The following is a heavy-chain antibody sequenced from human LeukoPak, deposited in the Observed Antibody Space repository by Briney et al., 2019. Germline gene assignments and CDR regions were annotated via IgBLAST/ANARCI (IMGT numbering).Heavy chain of an antibody. V-gene: IGHV4-38-2*01. Sequence: PSETLSLTCAVSGYSISSGYYWGGIRQPPGKGVEGIGSIYHSWKTYYNPSLKSRVTIYVDTSKNQFSLKLSSVTAAVTAVYYCARGGYGDFIFDYWGQGTLVTVSS. J-gene: IGHJ4*02. CDR2: IYHSWKT. D-gene: IGHD4-17*01. CDR1: GYSISSGYY. CDR3: ARGGYGDFIFDY.